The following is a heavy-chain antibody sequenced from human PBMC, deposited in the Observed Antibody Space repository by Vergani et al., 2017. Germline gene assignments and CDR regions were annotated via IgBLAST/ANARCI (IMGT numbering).Heavy chain of an antibody. CDR1: GAPISYWC. CDR3: ATGAGPFDI. Sequence: QVQLQESGPGLVKPSETLSLTCSASGAPISYWCWSWLRQPAGKGLEWIGRLCPSGSTNYKPSLKSRVTMSIDTSKNQFSLKLTSVTAADTAVYYCATGAGPFDIWGQGTRVTVSS. CDR2: LCPSGST. J-gene: IGHJ4*02. V-gene: IGHV4-4*07. D-gene: IGHD7-27*01.